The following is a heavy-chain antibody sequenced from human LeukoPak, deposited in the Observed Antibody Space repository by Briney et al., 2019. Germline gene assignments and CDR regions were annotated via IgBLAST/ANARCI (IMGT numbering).Heavy chain of an antibody. Sequence: SVKVSCKASGGTFSRYAISWVRQAPGQGLEWMGGIIPIFGTANYAQKLQGRVTITTDESTSTAYMELSSLRSEDTAVYYCARGRVIAAAATGRVPSSSRGAFDPWGQGTLVAVSS. V-gene: IGHV1-69*05. D-gene: IGHD6-13*01. CDR3: ARGRVIAAAATGRVPSSSRGAFDP. J-gene: IGHJ5*02. CDR1: GGTFSRYA. CDR2: IIPIFGTA.